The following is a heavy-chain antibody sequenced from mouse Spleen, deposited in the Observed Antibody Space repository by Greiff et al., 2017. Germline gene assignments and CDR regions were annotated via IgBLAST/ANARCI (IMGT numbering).Heavy chain of an antibody. V-gene: IGHV2-4-1*01. Sequence: VKLVASGPGLVAPSQSLSITCTVSGFSLTNYAVHWVRQSPGKGLEWLGVIWSDGSTDYNAAFISRLSISKDNSKSQVFLKMNSLQTDDTAMYYCARWDYGSSEDWYFDVWGAGTTVTVSS. CDR2: IWSDGST. CDR1: GFSLTNYA. D-gene: IGHD1-1*01. CDR3: ARWDYGSSEDWYFDV. J-gene: IGHJ1*01.